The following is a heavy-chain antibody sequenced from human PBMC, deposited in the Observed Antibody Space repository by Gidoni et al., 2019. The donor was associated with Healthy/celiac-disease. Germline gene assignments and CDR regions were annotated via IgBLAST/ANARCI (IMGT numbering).Heavy chain of an antibody. D-gene: IGHD6-13*01. Sequence: EVQLVESGGGLVKHGGCLRLSCAASGFTFSNAWMSWVRQAPGKGLEWVGRIKSKTDGGTTDYAAPVKGRFTISRDDSKNTLYLQMNSLKTEDTAVYYCTTEYEWQQLVPYSGQGTLVTVSS. V-gene: IGHV3-15*01. CDR3: TTEYEWQQLVPY. CDR2: IKSKTDGGTT. CDR1: GFTFSNAW. J-gene: IGHJ4*02.